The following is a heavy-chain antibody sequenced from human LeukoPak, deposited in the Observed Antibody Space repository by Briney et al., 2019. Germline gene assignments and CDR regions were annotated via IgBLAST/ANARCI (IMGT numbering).Heavy chain of an antibody. J-gene: IGHJ6*02. CDR1: GGSFSGYY. V-gene: IGHV4-34*01. Sequence: TASETLSLTCAVYGGSFSGYYWSWIRQPPGKGLEWIGEINHSGSTNYNPSLKSRVTISVDTSKNQFSLKLSSVTAADTAVYYCARLRVVVPAAIGYYYYGMDVWGQGTTVTVSS. D-gene: IGHD2-2*02. CDR3: ARLRVVVPAAIGYYYYGMDV. CDR2: INHSGST.